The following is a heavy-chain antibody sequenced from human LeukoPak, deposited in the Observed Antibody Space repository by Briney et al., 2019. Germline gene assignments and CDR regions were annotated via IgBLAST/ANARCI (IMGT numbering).Heavy chain of an antibody. D-gene: IGHD5-18*01. Sequence: GGSLRLSCAASGFTFSSYGMHWVRQAPGKGLEWVAVISYDGTNKYYAASVKGRFTISRDNSKNTLYLQMNSLRAEDTAVYYCAKGLQLWAPIDYWGQGPLVTVSS. V-gene: IGHV3-30*18. CDR1: GFTFSSYG. CDR2: ISYDGTNK. J-gene: IGHJ4*02. CDR3: AKGLQLWAPIDY.